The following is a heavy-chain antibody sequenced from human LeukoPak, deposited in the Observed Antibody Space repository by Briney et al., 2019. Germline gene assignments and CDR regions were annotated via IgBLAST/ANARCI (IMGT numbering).Heavy chain of an antibody. CDR1: GGAISSTNW. Sequence: PSETLSLTCAVSGGAISSTNWWSWVRQSPEKGLEWIGEIFHGGSTNYNPSLKSRVTILGDTSKNQFSLKLSSVTAADTAVYYCARYLSAAGEGGWFDPWGQGTLVTVSS. CDR2: IFHGGST. D-gene: IGHD6-13*01. V-gene: IGHV4-4*02. J-gene: IGHJ5*02. CDR3: ARYLSAAGEGGWFDP.